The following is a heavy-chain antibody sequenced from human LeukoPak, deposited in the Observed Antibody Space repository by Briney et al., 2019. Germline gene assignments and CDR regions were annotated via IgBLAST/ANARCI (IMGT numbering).Heavy chain of an antibody. J-gene: IGHJ4*02. D-gene: IGHD3-9*01. V-gene: IGHV4-30-2*01. CDR2: IYHSGST. CDR1: GGSISSGDYY. Sequence: PSETLSLTCTVSGGSISSGDYYWSWIRQPPGKGLEWIGYIYHSGSTYYNPSLKSRVTISVDRSKNQFSLKLSSVTAADTAVYYCARGVGILTGYPPLYFDYWGQGTLVTVSS. CDR3: ARGVGILTGYPPLYFDY.